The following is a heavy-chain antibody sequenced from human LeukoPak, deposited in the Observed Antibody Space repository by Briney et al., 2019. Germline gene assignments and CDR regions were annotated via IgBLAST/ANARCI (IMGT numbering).Heavy chain of an antibody. V-gene: IGHV3-74*01. CDR2: INSDGSST. CDR1: GFTFSSYG. Sequence: PGGSLRLSCAASGFTFSSYGMHWVRQAPGKGLVWASRINSDGSSTSYADSVKGRFTISRDNAKNTLYLQMNSLRAEDTAVYYCARGGGCSSTSCHGYYYYGMDVWGQGTTVTVSS. CDR3: ARGGGCSSTSCHGYYYYGMDV. J-gene: IGHJ6*02. D-gene: IGHD2-2*01.